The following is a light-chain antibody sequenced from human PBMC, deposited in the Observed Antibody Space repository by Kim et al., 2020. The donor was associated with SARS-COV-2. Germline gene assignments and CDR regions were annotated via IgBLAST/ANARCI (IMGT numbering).Light chain of an antibody. CDR1: QSISSSY. Sequence: AGEGATLAVRTSQSISSSYLVGYQQKPGQPPRLLIYAESSRATGIPDRFSGSGSGTDFTLTITRVEPEDFAVYYCQQYGSSLPWTFGQGTKVESK. J-gene: IGKJ1*01. CDR3: QQYGSSLPWT. V-gene: IGKV3-20*01. CDR2: AES.